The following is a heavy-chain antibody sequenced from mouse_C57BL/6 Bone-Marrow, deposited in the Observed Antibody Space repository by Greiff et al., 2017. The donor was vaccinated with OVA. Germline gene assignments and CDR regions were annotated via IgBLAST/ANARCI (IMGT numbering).Heavy chain of an antibody. J-gene: IGHJ3*01. D-gene: IGHD1-1*01. CDR3: ARAESSHYYGSSPWFAY. V-gene: IGHV7-3*01. Sequence: EVQVVESGGGLVQPGGSLSLSCAASGFTFTDYYMSWVRQPPGKALEWLGFIRNKANGYTTEYSASVKGRFTISRDNSQSILYLQMNALSAEDSATCYCARAESSHYYGSSPWFAYWGQGTLVTVSA. CDR2: IRNKANGYTT. CDR1: GFTFTDYY.